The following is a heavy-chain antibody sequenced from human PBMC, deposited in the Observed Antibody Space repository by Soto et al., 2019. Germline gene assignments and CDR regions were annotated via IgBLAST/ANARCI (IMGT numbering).Heavy chain of an antibody. Sequence: QMQLVQSGAEVKKTGSSVTVSCKALGNTFTYRYLHWVRQAPGQALEWMGWITPFSGDVHYAQKLRERVTITRDRSINTAYMQMSSLRSEETAMYFCAGGGAGSGPFTWELPDHWGQGTLVTVSS. CDR2: ITPFSGDV. J-gene: IGHJ4*02. D-gene: IGHD1-26*01. CDR1: GNTFTYRY. V-gene: IGHV1-45*02. CDR3: AGGGAGSGPFTWELPDH.